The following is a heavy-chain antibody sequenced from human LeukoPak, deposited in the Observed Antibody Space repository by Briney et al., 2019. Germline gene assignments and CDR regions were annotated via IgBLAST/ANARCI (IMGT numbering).Heavy chain of an antibody. Sequence: GRSLRLSCAASGFTFTSYGMHWVRQAPGKGLEWVAVIWNDGSNKYYADSVKGRFTISRDNSKNTLYLQMNSLRVEDMAVYYRARPSGTWGAFDIWGQGTMVTVSS. CDR3: ARPSGTWGAFDI. CDR1: GFTFTSYG. V-gene: IGHV3-33*01. J-gene: IGHJ3*02. D-gene: IGHD1-7*01. CDR2: IWNDGSNK.